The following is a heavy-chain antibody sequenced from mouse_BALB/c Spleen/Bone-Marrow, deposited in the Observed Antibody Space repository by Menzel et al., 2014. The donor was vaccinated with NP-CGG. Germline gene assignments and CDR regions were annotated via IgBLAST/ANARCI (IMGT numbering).Heavy chain of an antibody. Sequence: QVHVKQSGAELVRPGTSVKVSCKASGYAFTNYLIEWVKQRPGQGLEWIGVINPGSGGTNYNEKFKAKATLTADKSSSTAYMQLSSLTPDDSAVYFCARCLTGTSAMDYWGQGTSVTVSS. V-gene: IGHV1-54*01. J-gene: IGHJ4*01. CDR1: GYAFTNYL. CDR2: INPGSGGT. D-gene: IGHD4-1*01. CDR3: ARCLTGTSAMDY.